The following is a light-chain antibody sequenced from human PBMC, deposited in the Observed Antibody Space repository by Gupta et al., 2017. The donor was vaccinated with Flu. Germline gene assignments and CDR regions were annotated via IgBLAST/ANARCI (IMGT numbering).Light chain of an antibody. V-gene: IGKV3-15*01. J-gene: IGKJ1*01. CDR1: QSVNSN. CDR2: GAS. CDR3: QQYNNWPRT. Sequence: EIEMTQSPATLSVSPGERATLSCRASQSVNSNLAWYQQKPGQTPRLLIIGASTRATGIPARFSGSGSGTXFTLAIXSLQSEDFAVYYCQQYNNWPRTFGXGTKVEIK.